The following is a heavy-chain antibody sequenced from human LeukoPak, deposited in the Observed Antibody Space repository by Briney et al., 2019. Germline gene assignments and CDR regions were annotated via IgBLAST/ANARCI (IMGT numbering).Heavy chain of an antibody. Sequence: SETLSLTCTVSGASISAFHWTWFRQPAGKGLEWIGLIYSSGSTLFNPSLKSRVAMSVDLTKNQLSLKLTSVTAANTAMYYCARKDGDYWGRGTLVTVSS. CDR1: GASISAFH. CDR3: ARKDGDY. CDR2: IYSSGST. V-gene: IGHV4-4*07. J-gene: IGHJ4*02.